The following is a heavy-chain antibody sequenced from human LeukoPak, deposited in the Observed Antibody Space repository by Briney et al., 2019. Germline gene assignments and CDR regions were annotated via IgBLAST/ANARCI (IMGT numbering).Heavy chain of an antibody. CDR1: GFTFSSYA. CDR2: ISYDGSNK. V-gene: IGHV3-30*04. Sequence: GGSLRLSCAASGFTFSSYAMHWVRQAPGKGLEWVAVISYDGSNKYYADSVKGRFTISRDNSKNTLYLQMNSLRAGDTAVYYCARGASSCFDYWGQGTLVTVSS. CDR3: ARGASSCFDY. J-gene: IGHJ4*02. D-gene: IGHD6-19*01.